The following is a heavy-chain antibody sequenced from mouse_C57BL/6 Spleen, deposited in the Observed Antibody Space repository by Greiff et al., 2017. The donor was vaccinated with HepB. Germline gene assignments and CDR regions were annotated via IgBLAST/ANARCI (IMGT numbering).Heavy chain of an antibody. CDR2: INPNNGGT. V-gene: IGHV1-18*01. Sequence: VQLKQSGPELVKPGASVKIPCKASGYTFTDYNMDWVKQSTGKSLEWIGDINPNNGGTIYNQKFKGKATLTVDKSSSTAYMELRSLTTEDTAVYDGASEGGIYYDYDGGAWFAYWGQGTLVTVSA. CDR1: GYTFTDYN. CDR3: ASEGGIYYDYDGGAWFAY. D-gene: IGHD2-4*01. J-gene: IGHJ3*01.